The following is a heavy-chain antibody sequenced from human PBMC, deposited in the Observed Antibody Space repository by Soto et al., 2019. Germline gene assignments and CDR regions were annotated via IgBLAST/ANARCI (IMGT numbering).Heavy chain of an antibody. Sequence: SSAXSLTCTVSVFSISNNNYFWGWVRQPPGKGLDWIGSAAYSGLTYKNPSLKSRVTVSVYTSKNRFSLKLTSVTAADTALYYCAKVVVGDNSKSYFESWGQGTLV. J-gene: IGHJ4*02. CDR2: AAYSGLT. D-gene: IGHD3-9*01. CDR1: VFSISNNNYF. CDR3: AKVVVGDNSKSYFES. V-gene: IGHV4-39*02.